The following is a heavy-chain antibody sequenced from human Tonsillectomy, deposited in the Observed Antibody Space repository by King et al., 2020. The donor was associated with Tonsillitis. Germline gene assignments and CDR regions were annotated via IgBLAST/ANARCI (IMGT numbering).Heavy chain of an antibody. CDR2: IYYSGST. D-gene: IGHD5-24*01. Sequence: QLQESGPGLVKPSETLSLTCTVSGGSISSTSYYWGWIRQPPGKGLEWIGTIYYSGSTYYNPSLESRVTISVDTSKNQFSLKLSSVTAADTAVYYCARLLRMATLDYGGQGTLVTVSS. J-gene: IGHJ4*02. CDR3: ARLLRMATLDY. V-gene: IGHV4-39*01. CDR1: GGSISSTSYY.